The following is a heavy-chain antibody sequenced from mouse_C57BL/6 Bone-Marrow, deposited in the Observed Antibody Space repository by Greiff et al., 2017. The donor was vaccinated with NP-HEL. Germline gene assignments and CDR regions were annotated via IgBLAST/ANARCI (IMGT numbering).Heavy chain of an antibody. Sequence: VQLQQSGAELAKPGASVKLSCKASGYTFTSYWMHWVKQRPGQGLEWIGYINPSSGYTKYNQKFKDKATLTAAKSSSTAYMQLSSLTYEDSAVYYCARGGITTVPYWYLDVWGTGTTVTVSS. CDR1: GYTFTSYW. D-gene: IGHD1-1*01. CDR3: ARGGITTVPYWYLDV. J-gene: IGHJ1*03. V-gene: IGHV1-7*01. CDR2: INPSSGYT.